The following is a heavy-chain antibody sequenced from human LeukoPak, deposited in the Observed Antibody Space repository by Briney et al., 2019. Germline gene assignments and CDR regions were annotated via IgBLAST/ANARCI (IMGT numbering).Heavy chain of an antibody. J-gene: IGHJ4*02. V-gene: IGHV3-74*01. Sequence: PGGSLRLSCAASGFTFSSYWMHWVSHAPGKGMVWVSRINSDGRSTTYADSVKGRFTISRDKGKNTMYLQMNSLRAEDTAVYYCARDLQLGSYWGQGTLVTVSS. CDR3: ARDLQLGSY. CDR2: INSDGRST. D-gene: IGHD5-18*01. CDR1: GFTFSSYW.